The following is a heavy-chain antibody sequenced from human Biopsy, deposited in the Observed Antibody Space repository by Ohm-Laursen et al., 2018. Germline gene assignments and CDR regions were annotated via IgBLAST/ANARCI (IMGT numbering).Heavy chain of an antibody. CDR2: FAPENGKT. D-gene: IGHD1-1*01. V-gene: IGHV1-24*01. CDR1: GYTLTELS. J-gene: IGHJ4*02. CDR3: AADINVWNVNY. Sequence: GASVKVCCKISGYTLTELSMHWVRQAPGKGLEWMGGFAPENGKTVYAQNFQARVSMTEDTSTDTAYMELRSLRSEDTAVYYCAADINVWNVNYWGQGTQVTVSS.